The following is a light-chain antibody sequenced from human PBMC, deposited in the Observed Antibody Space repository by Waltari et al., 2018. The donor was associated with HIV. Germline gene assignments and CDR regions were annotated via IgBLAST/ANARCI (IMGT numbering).Light chain of an antibody. CDR2: EAT. V-gene: IGKV1-5*03. CDR1: QSVDIW. J-gene: IGKJ1*01. Sequence: GDRVTITCRASQSVDIWLAWYQQKPGQAPKVLIYEATNLHSGVPSRFSGSGSGTEFALTITGLQPDDFATYYCQQYKTYSATFGQGTKAEIK. CDR3: QQYKTYSAT.